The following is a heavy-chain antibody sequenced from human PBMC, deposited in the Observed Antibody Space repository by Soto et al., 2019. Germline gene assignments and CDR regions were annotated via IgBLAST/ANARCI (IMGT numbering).Heavy chain of an antibody. CDR1: GDSISSGDYY. V-gene: IGHV4-30-4*01. D-gene: IGHD3-22*01. CDR2: IYYSGST. Sequence: QVQLQESGPGLVKPSQTLSLTCTVSGDSISSGDYYWSWIRQPPGKGLEWIGYIYYSGSTHCNPSLKSRVTISVDTSKNQFSLKMSPVTAADTAVYYCARDGRGYDRSTSYLDVWGQGTTVTVSS. CDR3: ARDGRGYDRSTSYLDV. J-gene: IGHJ6*02.